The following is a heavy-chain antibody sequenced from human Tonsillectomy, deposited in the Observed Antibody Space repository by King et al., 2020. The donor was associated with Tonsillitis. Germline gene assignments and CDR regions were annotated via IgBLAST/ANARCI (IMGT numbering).Heavy chain of an antibody. Sequence: VQLGESGGGVVQPGRSLRLSCTACRFIYGDYSMRWFRQARGGGVEGVGFIRSKDYDETTEYAAAVTGRFTISRDDSHSIANLQMDSLKTEDKAVYYCSAASLDYWGQGTLVTVSS. CDR2: IRSKDYDETT. V-gene: IGHV3-49*03. J-gene: IGHJ4*02. CDR1: RFIYGDYS. CDR3: SAASLDY.